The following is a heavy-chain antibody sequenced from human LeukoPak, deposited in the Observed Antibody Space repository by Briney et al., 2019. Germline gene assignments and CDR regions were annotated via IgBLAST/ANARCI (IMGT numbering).Heavy chain of an antibody. Sequence: PSETLSLTCTVSGGSISSYYWSWIRQPAGKGLEWIGRIYTSGSTNYNPSLKSRVTMSVDTSKNQFSLKLSSVTAADTAVYYCARVRFTVTTVYFDYWGQGTLVTVPS. J-gene: IGHJ4*02. V-gene: IGHV4-4*07. CDR1: GGSISSYY. CDR3: ARVRFTVTTVYFDY. CDR2: IYTSGST. D-gene: IGHD4-17*01.